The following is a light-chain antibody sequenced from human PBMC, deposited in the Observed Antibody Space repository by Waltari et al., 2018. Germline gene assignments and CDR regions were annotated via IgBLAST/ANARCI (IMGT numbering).Light chain of an antibody. J-gene: IGLJ3*02. CDR1: SSDVGGYNY. CDR3: SSYTSSSTPV. CDR2: EVS. V-gene: IGLV2-14*01. Sequence: SALPQPASVSGSPGQSITISCTGTSSDVGGYNYVSWYQQHPGKAPKLMIYEVSNRPSGVSNRFSGSKSGNTASLTISGLQAEDEADYYCSSYTSSSTPVFGGGTKLTVL.